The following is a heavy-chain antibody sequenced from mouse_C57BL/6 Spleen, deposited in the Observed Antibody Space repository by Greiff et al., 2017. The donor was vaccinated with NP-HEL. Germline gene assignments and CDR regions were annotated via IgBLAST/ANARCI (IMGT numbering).Heavy chain of an antibody. D-gene: IGHD1-1*01. J-gene: IGHJ1*03. CDR3: ARVGSSFHWYFDV. CDR1: GFTFSSYA. CDR2: ISAGGSYT. Sequence: EVQLVESGGGLVKPGGSLKLSCAASGFTFSSYAMSWVRQTPEKRLEWVATISAGGSYTNYPDNVKGRFTISRDNAKNNLYLQMSHLKSEDTAMYYCARVGSSFHWYFDVWGTGTTVTVSS. V-gene: IGHV5-4*01.